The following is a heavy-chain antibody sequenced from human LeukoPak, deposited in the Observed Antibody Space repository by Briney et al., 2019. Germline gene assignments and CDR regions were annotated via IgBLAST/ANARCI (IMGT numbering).Heavy chain of an antibody. CDR1: GFTFSSYA. Sequence: PGGSLRLSCAASGFTFSSYAMSWVRQAPGKGLEWVSAISGSGGSKYYADSVKGRFTISRDNSKNTLYLQMNSLRAEDTAVYYCAKTTSIVVVVAAFDYWGQGTLVTVSS. V-gene: IGHV3-23*01. CDR2: ISGSGGSK. D-gene: IGHD2-15*01. CDR3: AKTTSIVVVVAAFDY. J-gene: IGHJ4*02.